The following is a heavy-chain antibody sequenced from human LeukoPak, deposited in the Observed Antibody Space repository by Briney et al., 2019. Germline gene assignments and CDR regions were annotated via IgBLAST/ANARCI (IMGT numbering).Heavy chain of an antibody. CDR3: ANVVRYDNSGQNGFDI. D-gene: IGHD3-22*01. V-gene: IGHV3-30*02. Sequence: PGGSLRLSCAASEFTFRSYGMHWVRQAPGKGLEWVAFIRYDGSNKYYADSVKGRFTISRDNSKNTMYLQMHSLRAEDTAVYYCANVVRYDNSGQNGFDIWGQGTMVTVSS. CDR2: IRYDGSNK. J-gene: IGHJ3*02. CDR1: EFTFRSYG.